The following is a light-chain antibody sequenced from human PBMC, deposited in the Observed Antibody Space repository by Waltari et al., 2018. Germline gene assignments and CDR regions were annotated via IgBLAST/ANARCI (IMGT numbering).Light chain of an antibody. Sequence: EIVLTQSPATLSLSPGDRATLSCRASQTVGTYLAWYQQKPGQAPRLLIYDAFNRATGIPARFSGSGSGTDFTLTIISLEPGDSAVYYCQQRSDRPPVSFGQGTKLEIK. CDR1: QTVGTY. CDR3: QQRSDRPPVS. J-gene: IGKJ2*03. CDR2: DAF. V-gene: IGKV3-11*01.